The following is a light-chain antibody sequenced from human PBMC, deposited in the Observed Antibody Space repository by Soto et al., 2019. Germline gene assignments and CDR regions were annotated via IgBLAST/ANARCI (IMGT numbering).Light chain of an antibody. CDR1: SSDVGGYNY. V-gene: IGLV2-8*01. CDR3: SSHAGSKVV. CDR2: EVN. Sequence: QSVLTQPPSASGSPGQSVTISCTGTSSDVGGYNYVSWYQQHPGKAPKLMIYEVNKRPSGVPDRFSGSKSGNTASLTVSGLQAEDEGDYYCSSHAGSKVVFGAGTKLTVL. J-gene: IGLJ1*01.